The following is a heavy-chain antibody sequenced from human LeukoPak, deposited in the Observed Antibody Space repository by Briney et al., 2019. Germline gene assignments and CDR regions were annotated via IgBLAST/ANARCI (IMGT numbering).Heavy chain of an antibody. Sequence: GGSLRLSCAASGFTFSSYGMHWVRQAPGKGLEWVAFIRYDGSNKYYADSVKGRFTISRDNSKNTLYLQMNSLRAEDTAVYYCARPYYYGSGSPTRYYYMDVWGKGTTVTVSS. CDR2: IRYDGSNK. D-gene: IGHD3-10*01. V-gene: IGHV3-30*02. CDR1: GFTFSSYG. J-gene: IGHJ6*03. CDR3: ARPYYYGSGSPTRYYYMDV.